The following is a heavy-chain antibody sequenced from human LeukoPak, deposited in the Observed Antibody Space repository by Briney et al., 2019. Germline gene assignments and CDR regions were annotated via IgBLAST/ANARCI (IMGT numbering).Heavy chain of an antibody. CDR1: GDSISSSTYY. D-gene: IGHD1-26*01. J-gene: IGHJ4*02. Sequence: SETLSLTCTVSGDSISSSTYYWGWIRQPPGKGLEWIGSIYNSGNTYYNPSLKSRVTISIDTSKNQVSLKLSSVTAADTAVYYCARDLRVGAPGGGFHFWGQGTLVTVSS. CDR2: IYNSGNT. CDR3: ARDLRVGAPGGGFHF. V-gene: IGHV4-39*07.